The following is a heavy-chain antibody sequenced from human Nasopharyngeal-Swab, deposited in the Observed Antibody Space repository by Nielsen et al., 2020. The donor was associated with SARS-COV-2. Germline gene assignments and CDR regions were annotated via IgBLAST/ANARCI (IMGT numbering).Heavy chain of an antibody. CDR2: IYYGGST. CDR1: SGSISSRTYY. J-gene: IGHJ4*02. CDR3: ATLSSSWYEYYFDY. D-gene: IGHD6-13*01. Sequence: SETLSLTCTVSSGSISSRTYYWAWIREPPGKGLEWIGSIYYGGSTYYNPSLKSRVTISVDTSKNQFSLKLSSVTAADTAVYYCATLSSSWYEYYFDYWGQGTLVTVSS. V-gene: IGHV4-39*01.